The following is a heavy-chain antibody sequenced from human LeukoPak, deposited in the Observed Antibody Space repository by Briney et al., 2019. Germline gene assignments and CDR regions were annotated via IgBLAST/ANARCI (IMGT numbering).Heavy chain of an antibody. Sequence: PGGSLRLSCAASGFSLDSYWMSWVRQAPGKGPEWVANIKQDGSEKYYVDSVKGQFTISRDNAKNSLYLQMNSLRVEDTAVYFCTRDGSGWSDSWGQGTVVTVSS. D-gene: IGHD3-3*01. CDR3: TRDGSGWSDS. CDR1: GFSLDSYW. J-gene: IGHJ5*01. V-gene: IGHV3-7*01. CDR2: IKQDGSEK.